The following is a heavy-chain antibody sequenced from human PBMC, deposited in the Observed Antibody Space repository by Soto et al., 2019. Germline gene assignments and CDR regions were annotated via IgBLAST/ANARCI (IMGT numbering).Heavy chain of an antibody. Sequence: GASVKVSCKASGYTFTAYYLHWVLQAPGQGFQWMGWIRPDGGKTDFALVFQGRFTLTWDTSITTAYMELTDLRLDDTAVYYCARGSVASAAEPSGMDVWGLGTTVTVSS. CDR1: GYTFTAYY. J-gene: IGHJ6*02. V-gene: IGHV1-2*02. D-gene: IGHD6-13*01. CDR3: ARGSVASAAEPSGMDV. CDR2: IRPDGGKT.